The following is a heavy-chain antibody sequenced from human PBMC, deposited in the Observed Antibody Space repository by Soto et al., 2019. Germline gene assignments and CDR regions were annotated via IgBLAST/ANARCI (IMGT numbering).Heavy chain of an antibody. Sequence: ASVKVSCKASGYTFTGYYMHWVRQAPGQGLEWMGWINSNSGGTNYAQKVQGRVTMTRDTSISTAYMELSRLRSDDTAVYYCARGPFCSSTSCYPFDCWGQGTRGT. D-gene: IGHD2-2*01. CDR1: GYTFTGYY. CDR3: ARGPFCSSTSCYPFDC. CDR2: INSNSGGT. J-gene: IGHJ4*02. V-gene: IGHV1-2*02.